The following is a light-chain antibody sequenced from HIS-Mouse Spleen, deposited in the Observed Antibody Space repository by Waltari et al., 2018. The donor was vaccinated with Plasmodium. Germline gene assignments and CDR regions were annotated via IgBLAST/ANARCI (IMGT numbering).Light chain of an antibody. J-gene: IGKJ4*01. CDR2: DAS. Sequence: DIQMTQSPSSLSASVGARVTITCQASQDISNYLNWYQQKPGKAPKHLIYDASNLETGVPSRFSGSGSGTDFTFTISSLQPEDIATYYCQQYDNLPLTFGGGTKVEIK. V-gene: IGKV1-33*01. CDR3: QQYDNLPLT. CDR1: QDISNY.